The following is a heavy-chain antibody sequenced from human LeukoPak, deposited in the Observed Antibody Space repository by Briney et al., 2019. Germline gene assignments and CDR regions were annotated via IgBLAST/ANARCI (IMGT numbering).Heavy chain of an antibody. CDR3: AKDRFVGYSYGQPDQ. CDR1: GFTFSSYG. Sequence: GRSLRLSCAASGFTFSSYGMHWVRQAPGKGLEWVVIISYDGSNKYYADSVKGRFTISRDNSKNTLYLQMNSLRVEDTAVYYCAKDRFVGYSYGQPDQRGQGTQVTVSS. CDR2: ISYDGSNK. D-gene: IGHD5-18*01. V-gene: IGHV3-30*18. J-gene: IGHJ4*02.